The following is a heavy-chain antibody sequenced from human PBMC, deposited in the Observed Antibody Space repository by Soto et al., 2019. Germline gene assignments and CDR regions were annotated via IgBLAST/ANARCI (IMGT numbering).Heavy chain of an antibody. D-gene: IGHD5-12*01. J-gene: IGHJ4*02. V-gene: IGHV1-2*02. CDR1: GNIFTDYY. CDR2: INPKGGRT. Sequence: QVQLVQSGAEVKKPGASVKVSCKASGNIFTDYYMHWVRQAPGQGLEWLGWINPKGGRTHFAQKFQGRVTMTWDTSISTGYMHLSSLTSDDTALYFCGRGREPGPRGDYWGQGTQVTVSS. CDR3: GRGREPGPRGDY.